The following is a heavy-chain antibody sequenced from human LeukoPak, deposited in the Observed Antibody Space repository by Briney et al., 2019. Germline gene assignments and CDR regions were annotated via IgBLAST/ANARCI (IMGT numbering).Heavy chain of an antibody. V-gene: IGHV3-23*01. D-gene: IGHD3-16*01. J-gene: IGHJ5*01. CDR1: GFSLWRLV. CDR3: AKERWGNNRPNWFDS. Sequence: GGSLSLSCSASGFSLWRLVMIGPPQAPGKAVEWVSSNSGSGDNTYFADSVQGRFTISRDNSKKTLYLQMDNLRAEDTAVYYCAKERWGNNRPNWFDSWGQGTLVTVSS. CDR2: NSGSGDNT.